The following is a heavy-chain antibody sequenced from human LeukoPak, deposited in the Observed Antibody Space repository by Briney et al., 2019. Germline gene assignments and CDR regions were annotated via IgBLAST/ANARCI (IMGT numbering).Heavy chain of an antibody. CDR3: ARTRRGDSSSWYFDY. Sequence: ASVKVSCKASGYTFTSYYMHWVRQAPGQGLEWMGLINPTGGSTGYPQKFQSRVTITRNTSISTAYMELSSLRSEDTAVYYCARTRRGDSSSWYFDYWGQGTLVTVSS. D-gene: IGHD6-13*01. CDR1: GYTFTSYY. CDR2: INPTGGST. V-gene: IGHV1-46*01. J-gene: IGHJ4*02.